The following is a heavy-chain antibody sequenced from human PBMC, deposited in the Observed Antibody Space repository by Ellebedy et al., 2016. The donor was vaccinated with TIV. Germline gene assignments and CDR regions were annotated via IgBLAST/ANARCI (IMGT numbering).Heavy chain of an antibody. CDR2: MNPNSGNT. J-gene: IGHJ6*02. D-gene: IGHD3-3*01. V-gene: IGHV1-8*01. Sequence: AASVKVSCKASGYTFTSYDINWVRQATGQGLEWMGWMNPNSGNTGYAQKFQGRVTMTRNTSISTAYMELSSLRSEDTAVYYCARGHYDCLHYYYYGMDVWGQGTTVTVSS. CDR3: ARGHYDCLHYYYYGMDV. CDR1: GYTFTSYD.